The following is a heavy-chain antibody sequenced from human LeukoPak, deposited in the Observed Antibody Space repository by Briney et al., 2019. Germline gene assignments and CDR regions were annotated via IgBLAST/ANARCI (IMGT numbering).Heavy chain of an antibody. Sequence: GGSLRLSCAASGFTFSSYGMHWVRQAPGKGLEWVAVISYDGGSKYYADSVKGRFTISRDNSKNTLYLQMNSLRADDTAVYYCAKGPLTEVAGTTWDYWGQGTPVTVSS. CDR1: GFTFSSYG. D-gene: IGHD6-19*01. J-gene: IGHJ4*02. V-gene: IGHV3-30*18. CDR3: AKGPLTEVAGTTWDY. CDR2: ISYDGGSK.